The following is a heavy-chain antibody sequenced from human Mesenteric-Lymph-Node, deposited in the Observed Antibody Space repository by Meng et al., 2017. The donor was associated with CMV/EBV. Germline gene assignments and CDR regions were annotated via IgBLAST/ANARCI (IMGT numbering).Heavy chain of an antibody. D-gene: IGHD2-2*01. CDR2: IRSKTNDGTT. Sequence: GESLKISCTASGFTLGDYGVTWVRQAPGKGLEWVSFIRSKTNDGTTEYAASVKGRFTISRDDSKSIAYLQMNSLKTEDTAVYYCTKAAARGGFYYYGMDVWGQGTTVTVSS. V-gene: IGHV3-49*04. CDR3: TKAAARGGFYYYGMDV. CDR1: GFTLGDYG. J-gene: IGHJ6*02.